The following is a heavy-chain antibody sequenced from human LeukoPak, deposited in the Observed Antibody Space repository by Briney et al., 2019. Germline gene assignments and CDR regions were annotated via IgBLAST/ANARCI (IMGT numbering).Heavy chain of an antibody. CDR3: AIQYYYDSSGYYPDAFDI. D-gene: IGHD3-22*01. Sequence: GGSLRLSCAASGLTFSSYWMHWVRQAPGKGLVWVSRINSDGSSTSYADSVKGRFTISRDNAKNTLYLQMNSLRAEDTAVYYCAIQYYYDSSGYYPDAFDIWGQGTMVTVSS. V-gene: IGHV3-74*01. CDR1: GLTFSSYW. J-gene: IGHJ3*02. CDR2: INSDGSST.